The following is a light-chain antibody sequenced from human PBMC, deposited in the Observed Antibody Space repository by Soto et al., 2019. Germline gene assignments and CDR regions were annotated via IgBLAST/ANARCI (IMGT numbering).Light chain of an antibody. Sequence: DIQMTQSPAVMSASVGDRVAITCRASQGIGNSLAWFQQKPGKAPKRLTYTASALQSGVPSRFSGSGSGTEFTLTISSLQPEDFATYYCLQYASFPRTFGQGTKVEIK. CDR2: TAS. CDR3: LQYASFPRT. V-gene: IGKV1-17*03. CDR1: QGIGNS. J-gene: IGKJ1*01.